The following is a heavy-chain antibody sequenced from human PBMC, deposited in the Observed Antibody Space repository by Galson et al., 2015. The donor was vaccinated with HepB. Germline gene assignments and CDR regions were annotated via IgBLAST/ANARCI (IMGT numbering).Heavy chain of an antibody. CDR1: GDSVSSNSAA. J-gene: IGHJ4*02. CDR3: ARSYYDSSGFVRDLFDY. D-gene: IGHD3-22*01. CDR2: TYYRSKWYN. Sequence: CAISGDSVSSNSAAWNWIRQSPSRGLEWLGRTYYRSKWYNDYAVSVESRITINPDTSKNQFSLQLNSVTPEDTAVYYCARSYYDSSGFVRDLFDYWGQGTVVTVSS. V-gene: IGHV6-1*01.